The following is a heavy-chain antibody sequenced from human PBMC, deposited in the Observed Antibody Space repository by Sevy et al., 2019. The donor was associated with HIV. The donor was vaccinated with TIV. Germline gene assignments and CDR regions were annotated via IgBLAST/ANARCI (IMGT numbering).Heavy chain of an antibody. CDR2: IYHSGST. CDR1: GYSISSGYY. V-gene: IGHV4-38-2*02. CDR3: ARDDGGATPLDY. J-gene: IGHJ4*02. Sequence: SETLSLTCTVSGYSISSGYYWGWIRQPPGKGLEWIGSIYHSGSTYYNPSLKSRVTISVDTSKNQFSLKLSSVTAADTAVYYCARDDGGATPLDYWGQRTLVTVSS. D-gene: IGHD1-26*01.